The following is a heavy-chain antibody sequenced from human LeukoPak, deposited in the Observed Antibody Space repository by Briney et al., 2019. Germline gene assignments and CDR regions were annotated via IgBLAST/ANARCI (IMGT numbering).Heavy chain of an antibody. CDR3: VRAHHPGGWFDP. D-gene: IGHD3-10*01. CDR2: IKQDGTEK. J-gene: IGHJ5*02. V-gene: IGHV3-7*04. CDR1: GFTFTTYW. Sequence: GGSLRLSCAASGFTFTTYWMSWVRQAPGKGLEWVANIKQDGTEKYYVDSVKGRFTISRDNAKNSLYLQMNSLRVEDTAVHYCVRAHHPGGWFDPWGQGTLVTVSS.